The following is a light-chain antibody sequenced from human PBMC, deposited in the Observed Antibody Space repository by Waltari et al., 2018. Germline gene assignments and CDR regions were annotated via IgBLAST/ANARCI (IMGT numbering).Light chain of an antibody. Sequence: QPALTQPASVSGSPGQSITISCTGTSSDVGYYDYVSWYQQHSGKVPNLVISDVSKRPSGVSNRFSGSRSGNTASLTIAGLQAEDEADYYCSSYTSSTTWVFGGGTKLTVL. J-gene: IGLJ3*02. V-gene: IGLV2-14*01. CDR1: SSDVGYYDY. CDR2: DVS. CDR3: SSYTSSTTWV.